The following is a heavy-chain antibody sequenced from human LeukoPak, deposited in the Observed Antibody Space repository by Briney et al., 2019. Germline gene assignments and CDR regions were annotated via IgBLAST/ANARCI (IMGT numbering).Heavy chain of an antibody. D-gene: IGHD7-27*01. Sequence: VGSLRLSCAASGFTVSDYYMSWIRQAPGKGLEWVSYISSSGSYTDYADSVKGRFTISRDNAQNSLYLQMNSLRAGDTAVYYCARAQDWGPYFFDYWGQGTLVSVS. V-gene: IGHV3-11*05. CDR1: GFTVSDYY. J-gene: IGHJ4*02. CDR3: ARAQDWGPYFFDY. CDR2: ISSSGSYT.